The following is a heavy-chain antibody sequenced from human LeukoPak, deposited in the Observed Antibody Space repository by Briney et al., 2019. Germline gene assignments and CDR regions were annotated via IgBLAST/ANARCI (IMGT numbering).Heavy chain of an antibody. CDR1: GFTFSTYR. V-gene: IGHV3-30*02. Sequence: GGSLRLSCAASGFTFSTYRMSWVRQAPGKGLGWVAFIRYDGGNKYYADSVKGRFTISRDNSKNTLYLQMNSLRAEDTAVYYCARDGQDDYGDYRRGLDIWGQGTMVTVSS. CDR2: IRYDGGNK. J-gene: IGHJ3*02. CDR3: ARDGQDDYGDYRRGLDI. D-gene: IGHD4-17*01.